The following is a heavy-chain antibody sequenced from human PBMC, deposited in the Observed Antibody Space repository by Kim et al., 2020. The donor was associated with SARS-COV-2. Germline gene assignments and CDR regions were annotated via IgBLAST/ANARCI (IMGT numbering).Heavy chain of an antibody. CDR2: INAGNGNT. Sequence: ASVKVSCKASGYTFTSYAMHWVRQAPGQRLEWMGWINAGNGNTKYSQKFQGRVTITRDTSASTAYMELSSLRSEDTAVYYCARVMITFGGGWYYGMDVWGQGTTVTVSS. V-gene: IGHV1-3*01. CDR1: GYTFTSYA. D-gene: IGHD3-16*01. CDR3: ARVMITFGGGWYYGMDV. J-gene: IGHJ6*02.